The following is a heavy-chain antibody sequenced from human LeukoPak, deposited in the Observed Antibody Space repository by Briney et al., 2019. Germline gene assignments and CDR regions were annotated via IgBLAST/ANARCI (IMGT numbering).Heavy chain of an antibody. J-gene: IGHJ3*02. CDR3: VKGAAYHLGDAFDI. CDR1: GFTFDDYV. Sequence: GGSLRLSCAASGFTFDDYVMSWVRQAPGKGLEWVSGISWNSGTIGYADSVKGRFTISRDNAKNSLYLQMNSLRAEDTALYYCVKGAAYHLGDAFDIWGQGTMVTVSS. CDR2: ISWNSGTI. V-gene: IGHV3-9*01. D-gene: IGHD2-15*01.